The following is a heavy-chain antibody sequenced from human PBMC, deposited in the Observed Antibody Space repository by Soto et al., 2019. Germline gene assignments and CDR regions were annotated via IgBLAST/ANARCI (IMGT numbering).Heavy chain of an antibody. CDR3: ARDLTTSTSF. J-gene: IGHJ4*02. Sequence: PGGSLRLSCAASGFTFSSFWMHWVRQTPGKGLMWVSRIDSDGSSTAYADSVKGRFTISRDNAKSTLYLQMNSLRAEDTAVYYCARDLTTSTSFWGQGALVXVSS. V-gene: IGHV3-74*01. D-gene: IGHD2-2*01. CDR2: IDSDGSST. CDR1: GFTFSSFW.